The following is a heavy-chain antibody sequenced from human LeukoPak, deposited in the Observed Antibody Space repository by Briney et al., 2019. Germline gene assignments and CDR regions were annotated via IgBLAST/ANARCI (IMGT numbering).Heavy chain of an antibody. J-gene: IGHJ4*02. CDR2: IWSDGINE. Sequence: GGSLRLSCAASGFTFSNHGIHWVRQAPGKGLEWVAVIWSDGINEYYVDSVKGRFTISRDNSKNTLYLQMNSLRADDTAVYYYARSTYSSSSYYFDYWGQGSLVTVSS. CDR3: ARSTYSSSSYYFDY. V-gene: IGHV3-33*01. D-gene: IGHD6-13*01. CDR1: GFTFSNHG.